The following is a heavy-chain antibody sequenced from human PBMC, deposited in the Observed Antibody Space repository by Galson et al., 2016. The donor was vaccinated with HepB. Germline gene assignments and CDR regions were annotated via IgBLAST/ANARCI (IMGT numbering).Heavy chain of an antibody. CDR2: ISAWNGHT. Sequence: SVKVSCKASGYKFSRYGFTWVRQAPGQGLEWMGWISAWNGHTRYPQKFQDRVTMTTDTSTTTAYMELRSLRSNDTAVYYCARASWEYQSNFDHWGQGTLVTVAS. CDR3: ARASWEYQSNFDH. V-gene: IGHV1-18*01. CDR1: GYKFSRYG. J-gene: IGHJ4*02. D-gene: IGHD1-26*01.